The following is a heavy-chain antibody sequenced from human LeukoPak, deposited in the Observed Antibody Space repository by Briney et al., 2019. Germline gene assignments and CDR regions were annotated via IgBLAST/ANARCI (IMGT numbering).Heavy chain of an antibody. D-gene: IGHD6-13*01. CDR2: IYYSGST. Sequence: SETLSLTCTVSGGSISSYYWSWIRQPPGKGLEWMGYIYYSGSTNYNPSLKSRVPISLDTSKNQFCRKLSSVTATPTAVYCSARGDPQGGYIAAAGFNDGGQGTLV. J-gene: IGHJ4*02. V-gene: IGHV4-59*01. CDR3: ARGDPQGGYIAAAGFND. CDR1: GGSISSYY.